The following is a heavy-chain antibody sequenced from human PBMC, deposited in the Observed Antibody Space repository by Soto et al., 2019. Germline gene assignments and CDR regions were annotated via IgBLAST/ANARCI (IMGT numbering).Heavy chain of an antibody. D-gene: IGHD6-19*01. CDR3: ASHPGYSSGWYNY. Sequence: GGSLRLSCAASGFTFSSYWMHWVRQAPGKGLVWVSRINSDGITTNYADSVKGRFTISRDNAKNTLYLQMNSLSAEDTAVYYCASHPGYSSGWYNYWGQGTLVTSPQ. CDR2: INSDGITT. V-gene: IGHV3-74*01. J-gene: IGHJ4*02. CDR1: GFTFSSYW.